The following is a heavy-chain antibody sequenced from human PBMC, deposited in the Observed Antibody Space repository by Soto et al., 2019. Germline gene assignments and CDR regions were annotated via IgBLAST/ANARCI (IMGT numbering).Heavy chain of an antibody. CDR3: ARHSVTYYDFDY. CDR2: IYYSGST. D-gene: IGHD1-26*01. V-gene: IGHV4-39*01. J-gene: IGHJ4*02. Sequence: SGTLSLTCTVSGGSISRGSYYWGWIRQPPGKGLEWIGSIYYSGSTYYNPSLKSRVTISVDTSKNQFSLKLSSVTAADTAVYYCARHSVTYYDFDYWGQGTLVT. CDR1: GGSISRGSYY.